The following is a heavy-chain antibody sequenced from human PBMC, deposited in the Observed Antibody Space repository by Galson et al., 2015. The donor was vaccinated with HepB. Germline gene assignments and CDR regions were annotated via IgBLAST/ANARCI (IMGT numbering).Heavy chain of an antibody. CDR3: ARELLRYFDWLEHSDAFDI. CDR2: VSYDGSNK. Sequence: SLRLSCAASGFTFSSYAMHWVRQAPGKGLEWVAVVSYDGSNKYYADSVKGRFTIPRDNSKNTLYLQMNSLRAEDTAVYYCARELLRYFDWLEHSDAFDIWGQGTMVTVSS. V-gene: IGHV3-30*04. D-gene: IGHD3-9*01. CDR1: GFTFSSYA. J-gene: IGHJ3*02.